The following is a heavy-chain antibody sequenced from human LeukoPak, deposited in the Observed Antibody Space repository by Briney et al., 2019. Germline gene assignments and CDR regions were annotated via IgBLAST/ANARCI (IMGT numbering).Heavy chain of an antibody. D-gene: IGHD6-13*01. J-gene: IGHJ6*03. CDR1: GFTFSDYY. CDR2: ISSSCSTI. CDR3: ARDGIRGSWYHLMSMDV. Sequence: PGGSLRLSCAASGFTFSDYYMSWIRQAPGQGLAGVSYISSSCSTIYYADSVKRRFTISRDNAKNSLYLKMNSLRAEDTAVYYCARDGIRGSWYHLMSMDVWGKGTTVTVSS. V-gene: IGHV3-11*01.